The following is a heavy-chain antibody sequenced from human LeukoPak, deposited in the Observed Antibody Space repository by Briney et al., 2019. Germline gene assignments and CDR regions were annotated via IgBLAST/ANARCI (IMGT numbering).Heavy chain of an antibody. V-gene: IGHV3-23*01. D-gene: IGHD6-13*01. J-gene: IGHJ6*03. Sequence: GGSLRLSCAASGFTFSSYAMSWVRQAPGKGREGVSAISGSGGSTYYADSVKGRFTISRDNSKNTLYLQMNSLRAEDTAVYYCAKGTGSFLDYYYYYMDVWGKGTTVTVSS. CDR2: ISGSGGST. CDR3: AKGTGSFLDYYYYYMDV. CDR1: GFTFSSYA.